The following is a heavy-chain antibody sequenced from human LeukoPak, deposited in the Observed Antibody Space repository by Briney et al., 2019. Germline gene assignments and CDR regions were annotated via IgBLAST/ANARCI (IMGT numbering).Heavy chain of an antibody. CDR1: GGSISSSSYY. D-gene: IGHD6-6*01. CDR3: ARGIRSIAARPSWFDP. CDR2: IYYSGST. Sequence: NTSETLSLTCTVSGGSISSSSYYWGWIRQPPGKGLEWIGSIYYSGSTYYNPSLKSRVTISVDTSKNQFSLKLSSVTAADTAVYYCARGIRSIAARPSWFDPWGQGTLVTVSS. V-gene: IGHV4-39*07. J-gene: IGHJ5*02.